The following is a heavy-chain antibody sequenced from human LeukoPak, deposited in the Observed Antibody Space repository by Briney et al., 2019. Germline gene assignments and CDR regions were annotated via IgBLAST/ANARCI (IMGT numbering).Heavy chain of an antibody. V-gene: IGHV3-23*01. Sequence: GGSLRLSCAGSGFTFSNTWMSWVRQAPGKGLEWVSAISGSGGSTYYADSVKGRFTISRDNSKNTLYLQMNSLRAEDTAVYYCARDRGYTQDYWGQGTLVTVSS. CDR1: GFTFSNTW. CDR3: ARDRGYTQDY. D-gene: IGHD5-12*01. CDR2: ISGSGGST. J-gene: IGHJ4*02.